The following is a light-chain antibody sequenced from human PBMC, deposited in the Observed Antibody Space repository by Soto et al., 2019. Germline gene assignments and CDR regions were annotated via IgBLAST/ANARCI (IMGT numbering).Light chain of an antibody. V-gene: IGKV3-11*01. J-gene: IGKJ2*01. CDR1: QSVSNY. Sequence: EIVLTQSPATLSLSPGERATLSCRASQSVSNYLAWYQQKPGQAPRLLIYGASNRATGIPARFTGSGSGTXXTLTISSLEPEDFAVYYCQHRGEWPRTFGQGTKLEIK. CDR3: QHRGEWPRT. CDR2: GAS.